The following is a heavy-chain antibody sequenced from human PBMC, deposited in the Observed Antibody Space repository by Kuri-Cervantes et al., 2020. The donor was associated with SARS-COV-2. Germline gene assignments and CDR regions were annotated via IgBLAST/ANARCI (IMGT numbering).Heavy chain of an antibody. J-gene: IGHJ4*02. V-gene: IGHV3-11*06. D-gene: IGHD3-16*01. CDR1: GFTFSDYY. CDR3: AIGRGVGGGGGGQFDY. CDR2: ISSSSSYT. Sequence: GGSLRLSCAASGFTFSDYYMSWIRQAPGKGLEWVSYISSSSSYTNYADSVKGRFTISRDNAKNSLYLQMNSLRAEDTAVYYCAIGRGVGGGGGGQFDYWGQGTLVTVSS.